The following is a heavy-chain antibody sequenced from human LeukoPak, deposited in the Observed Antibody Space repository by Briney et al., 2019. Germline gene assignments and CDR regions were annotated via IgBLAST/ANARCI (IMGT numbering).Heavy chain of an antibody. CDR2: ISGSGGTT. CDR1: GFTFSTYA. Sequence: PGGSLRLSCAASGFTFSTYAMSWVRQAPGKGPECVSVISGSGGTTFYADSVKGRFTISRDNSKNTLYLQMNSLRAEDTAVYYCAKDLDSSTWYLLAAWGQGTLVTVSS. J-gene: IGHJ5*02. CDR3: AKDLDSSTWYLLAA. V-gene: IGHV3-23*01. D-gene: IGHD6-13*01.